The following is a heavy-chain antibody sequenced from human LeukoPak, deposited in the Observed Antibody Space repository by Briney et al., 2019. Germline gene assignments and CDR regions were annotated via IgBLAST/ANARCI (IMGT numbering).Heavy chain of an antibody. J-gene: IGHJ4*02. CDR2: ISYDGSNK. D-gene: IGHD1-26*01. CDR3: AKDFSGSYYWVPNY. Sequence: GGSLRLSCAASGFTFSSYAMHWVRQAPGKGLEWVAVISYDGSNKYYADSVKGRFTISRDNSKNTLYLQMNSLRAEDTAVYYCAKDFSGSYYWVPNYWGQGTLVTVSS. CDR1: GFTFSSYA. V-gene: IGHV3-30-3*01.